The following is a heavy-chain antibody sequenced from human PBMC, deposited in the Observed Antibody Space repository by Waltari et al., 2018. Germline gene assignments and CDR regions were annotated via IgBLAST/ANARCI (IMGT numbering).Heavy chain of an antibody. Sequence: QVQLVQSGAEVKKPGASVKVSCKASGYTFTGYYMHWVRQAPGQGLEWMGGVVPIFSKTHYAQRFQGRVTITADESASTVLMELTGLRSDDTALYFCVVTDALVAYDFWGQGTLVTVSS. V-gene: IGHV1-69*01. CDR1: GYTFTGYY. D-gene: IGHD2-21*02. J-gene: IGHJ4*02. CDR2: VVPIFSKT. CDR3: VVTDALVAYDF.